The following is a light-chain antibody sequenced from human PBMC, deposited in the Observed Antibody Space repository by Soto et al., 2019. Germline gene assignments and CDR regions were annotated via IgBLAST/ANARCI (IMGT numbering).Light chain of an antibody. J-gene: IGLJ1*01. Sequence: QSVLTQPPSVSGAPGQRVTISCTGSSSNIGAGYDVHWYQQLPGTAPKLLIYGNSSRPSGVPARFSGSKSGTSASLAITGLQAEEEADYYCQCYVRRLSGYVFGTGTKVTVL. CDR1: SSNIGAGYD. CDR2: GNS. V-gene: IGLV1-40*01. CDR3: QCYVRRLSGYV.